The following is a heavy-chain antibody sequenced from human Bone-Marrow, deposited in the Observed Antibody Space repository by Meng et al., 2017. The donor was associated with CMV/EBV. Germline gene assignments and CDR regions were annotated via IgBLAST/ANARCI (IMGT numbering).Heavy chain of an antibody. V-gene: IGHV3-73*01. CDR3: TRSRGYCSSTSCSDY. CDR2: IRSKANSYAT. Sequence: WGSLRLSCAASGITFSGSAMHWVRQASGKGLEWVGRIRSKANSYATAYAASVKGRFTISRDDSKNTAYLQMNSLKTEDTAVYYCTRSRGYCSSTSCSDYWGQGTLVTVSS. D-gene: IGHD2-2*01. J-gene: IGHJ4*02. CDR1: GITFSGSA.